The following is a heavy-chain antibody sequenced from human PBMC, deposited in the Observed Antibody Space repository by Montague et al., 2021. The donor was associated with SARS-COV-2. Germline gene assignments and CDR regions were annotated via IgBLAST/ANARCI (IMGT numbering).Heavy chain of an antibody. Sequence: FLRLSCAASGFTFRSYWMPWVRQAPGKGLVWVSRINSDGSSTRYADSVKGRFTLSRDNAKNTLYLQMNSLRAEDTAVYYCITMIVVAEDYFDYWGQGTLVTVAS. J-gene: IGHJ4*02. CDR1: GFTFRSYW. V-gene: IGHV3-74*01. CDR3: ITMIVVAEDYFDY. D-gene: IGHD3-22*01. CDR2: INSDGSST.